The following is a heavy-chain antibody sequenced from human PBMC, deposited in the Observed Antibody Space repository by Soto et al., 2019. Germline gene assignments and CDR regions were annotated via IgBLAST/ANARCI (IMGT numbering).Heavy chain of an antibody. J-gene: IGHJ6*02. V-gene: IGHV3-23*01. CDR3: AKGLQSYYYYYYGMDV. CDR1: GFTFSSYA. CDR2: ISGSGGST. D-gene: IGHD4-4*01. Sequence: GGSLRLSCAASGFTFSSYAMSWVRQAPGKGLEWVSAISGSGGSTYYADSVKGRFTISRDNSKNTLYLQMNSLRAEDTAVYYCAKGLQSYYYYYYGMDVWGQGTTVTVSS.